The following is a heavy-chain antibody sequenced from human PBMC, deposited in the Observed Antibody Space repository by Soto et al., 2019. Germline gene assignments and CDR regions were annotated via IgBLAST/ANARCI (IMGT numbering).Heavy chain of an antibody. Sequence: GGSLRLSCAASGFTFSSNYMSWVRQAPGKGLEWVSVIYGGGSTYYADSVKGRFTISRHNSKNTLYLQMNSLRAEDTAVYYCARPRTAGHDAFDIWGQGTMVTVSS. D-gene: IGHD6-19*01. V-gene: IGHV3-53*04. CDR2: IYGGGST. CDR3: ARPRTAGHDAFDI. J-gene: IGHJ3*02. CDR1: GFTFSSNY.